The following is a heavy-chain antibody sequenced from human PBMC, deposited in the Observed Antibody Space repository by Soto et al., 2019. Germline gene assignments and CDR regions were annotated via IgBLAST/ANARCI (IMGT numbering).Heavy chain of an antibody. V-gene: IGHV1-2*04. CDR2: INPNSRGT. CDR1: GYTFTGYY. CDR3: PREGAGVAVAGWFDP. J-gene: IGHJ5*02. Sequence: ASVKVSCKASGYTFTGYYMHWVRQAPGQGLEWTGWINPNSRGTTYAQKFQGWATMTRDTSIRTAYRELSRLKSDDTAVYSCPREGAGVAVAGWFDPWGQGTLVTVSS. D-gene: IGHD6-19*01.